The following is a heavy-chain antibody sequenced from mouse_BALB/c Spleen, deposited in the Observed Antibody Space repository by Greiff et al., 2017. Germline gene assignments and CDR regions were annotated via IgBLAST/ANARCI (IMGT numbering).Heavy chain of an antibody. CDR1: GFTFSSYA. J-gene: IGHJ3*01. D-gene: IGHD1-1*01. CDR2: ISSGGST. Sequence: DVMLVESGGGLVKPGGSLKLSCAASGFTFSSYAMSWVRQTPEKRLEWVASISSGGSTYYPDSVKGRFTISRDNARNILYLQMSSLRSEDTAMYYCARDDSSSAWFAYWGQGTLVTVSA. V-gene: IGHV5-6-5*01. CDR3: ARDDSSSAWFAY.